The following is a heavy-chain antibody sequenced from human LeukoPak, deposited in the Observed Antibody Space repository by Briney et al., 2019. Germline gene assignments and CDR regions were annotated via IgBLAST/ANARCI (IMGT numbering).Heavy chain of an antibody. D-gene: IGHD6-19*01. Sequence: GGSLRLSCAASGFTFSSYSMNWVRQAPGKGLEWVSSISSSSSYIYYADSVKGRFTISRDNAKNSLYLQMNSLRAEDTAVYYCAKDRYPYSSGWYYFDYWGQGTLVTVSS. CDR3: AKDRYPYSSGWYYFDY. CDR1: GFTFSSYS. V-gene: IGHV3-21*01. CDR2: ISSSSSYI. J-gene: IGHJ4*02.